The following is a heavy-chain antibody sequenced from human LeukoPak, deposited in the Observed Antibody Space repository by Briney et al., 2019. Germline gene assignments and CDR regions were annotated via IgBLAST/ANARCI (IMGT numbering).Heavy chain of an antibody. CDR1: GFTFTTYA. CDR3: AKDGGI. D-gene: IGHD3-3*01. CDR2: ISGSGGTT. J-gene: IGHJ3*02. Sequence: GGSLRLSCAASGFTFTTYAMTWVRQAPGKGLEWVSAISGSGGTTYYADSVRGRFTISRDNSKNTLYLQMNSLRADDTAVYYCAKDGGIWGLGTMVTVSS. V-gene: IGHV3-23*01.